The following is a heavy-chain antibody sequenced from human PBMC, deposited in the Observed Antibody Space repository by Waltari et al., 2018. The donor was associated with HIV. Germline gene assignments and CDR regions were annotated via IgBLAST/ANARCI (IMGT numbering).Heavy chain of an antibody. CDR2: ISHSGTT. D-gene: IGHD3-9*01. V-gene: IGHV4-34*02. Sequence: VQLQQWGGGLLKTSETLSLKCAVYGGSISGFYWTWIRQSPGRGLDWLAEISHSGTTNYNPSFNGRSTLSLDTTKNQFSLILKSLTFGDTSLYFCARCRQPYSGLLTGYTFYFDWWGQWSPVFVSS. CDR1: GGSISGFY. J-gene: IGHJ1*01. CDR3: ARCRQPYSGLLTGYTFYFDW.